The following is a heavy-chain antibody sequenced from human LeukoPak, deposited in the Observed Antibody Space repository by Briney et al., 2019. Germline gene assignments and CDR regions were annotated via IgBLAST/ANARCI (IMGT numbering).Heavy chain of an antibody. CDR2: INTNTGNP. J-gene: IGHJ6*03. CDR3: ARDLHSSSSWEYYYYSMDV. Sequence: ASVKVSCKASGYTFTSYAMNWVRQAPGQGLEWMGWINTNTGNPTYAQGFTGRFVFSLDTSVSTAYLQISSLKAEDTAVYYCARDLHSSSSWEYYYYSMDVWGKGTTVTVSS. D-gene: IGHD6-13*01. V-gene: IGHV7-4-1*02. CDR1: GYTFTSYA.